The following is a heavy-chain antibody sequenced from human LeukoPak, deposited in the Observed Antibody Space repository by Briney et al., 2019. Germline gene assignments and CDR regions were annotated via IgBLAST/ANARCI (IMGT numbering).Heavy chain of an antibody. CDR2: ISAYNGNT. D-gene: IGHD6-19*01. CDR3: ARAGVAGINYYGMDV. Sequence: GASVKVSCKASGYTFTSYGISWVRQAPGQGLEWMGWISAYNGNTNYAQKLQGRVTMTTDTSTSTADMDLRSLRSHDTAVYHRARAGVAGINYYGMDVWGQGTTVTVS. J-gene: IGHJ6*02. V-gene: IGHV1-18*01. CDR1: GYTFTSYG.